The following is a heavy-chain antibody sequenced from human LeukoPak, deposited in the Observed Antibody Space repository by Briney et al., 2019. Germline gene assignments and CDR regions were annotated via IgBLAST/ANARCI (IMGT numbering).Heavy chain of an antibody. D-gene: IGHD1-26*01. CDR3: AGLGGAKTRWNAFDI. J-gene: IGHJ3*02. Sequence: SETLSCTCAVYGGTVSGYYWSWLRHAPGQGLEWSGDTNHSGSNYSQPSLKSLVTISVDTSKNEFSLKLSSVTAADTAVYYCAGLGGAKTRWNAFDIWGQGTMVTVSS. CDR2: TNHSGSN. CDR1: GGTVSGYY. V-gene: IGHV4-34*08.